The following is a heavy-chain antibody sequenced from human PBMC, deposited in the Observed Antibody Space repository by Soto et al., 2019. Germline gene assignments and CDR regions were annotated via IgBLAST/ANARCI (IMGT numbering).Heavy chain of an antibody. D-gene: IGHD2-8*01. CDR2: IYYSGST. V-gene: IGHV4-30-4*01. CDR1: GGSISSGDYY. CDR3: ARYTRGPMVYDPFDY. J-gene: IGHJ4*02. Sequence: SETLSLTCTVSGGSISSGDYYWSWIRQPPGKGLEWIGYIYYSGSTYYNPSLKSRVTISVDTSKNQFSLKLSSVTAADTAVYYCARYTRGPMVYDPFDYWGQGTLVTVSS.